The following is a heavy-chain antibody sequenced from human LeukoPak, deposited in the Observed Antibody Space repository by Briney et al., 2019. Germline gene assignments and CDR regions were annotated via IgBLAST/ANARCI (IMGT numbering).Heavy chain of an antibody. CDR1: GFNFIDYS. D-gene: IGHD1-26*01. J-gene: IGHJ4*02. Sequence: GGSLRLSCAASGFNFIDYSMNWVRQAPGKGLEWISYIGISSGNTKYAGSVKGRFTISRDKARNSLYLQMNSLRVEDTAVYYCARYSFLGGGYYNYYFDYWGQGSLVAVSS. V-gene: IGHV3-48*01. CDR2: IGISSGNT. CDR3: ARYSFLGGGYYNYYFDY.